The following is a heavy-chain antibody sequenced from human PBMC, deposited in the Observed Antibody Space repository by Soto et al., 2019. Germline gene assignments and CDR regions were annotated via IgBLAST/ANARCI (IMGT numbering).Heavy chain of an antibody. CDR2: ISSGSSTI. J-gene: IGHJ4*02. D-gene: IGHD4-17*01. CDR1: GFTFSSYS. CDR3: ARDRGTTVTTTSDY. Sequence: GGSLRLSCASSGFTFSSYSMNWVRQAPGKGLEWVSYISSGSSTIYYADSVKGRFSISRDNAKNSLYLQMNSLRAEDTAVYYCARDRGTTVTTTSDYWGQGT. V-gene: IGHV3-48*01.